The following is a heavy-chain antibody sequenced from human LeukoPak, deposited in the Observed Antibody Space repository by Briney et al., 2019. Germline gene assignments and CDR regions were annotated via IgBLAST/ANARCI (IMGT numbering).Heavy chain of an antibody. CDR1: GYTFTGYY. Sequence: ASVKVSCKASGYTFTGYYMHWVRQAPGQGLEWMGWINPNSGGTNYAQKFQGRVTMTRDTSISTAYMELSRLRSDDTAVYYCARELGTAAAGRTECFDYWGQGTLVTVSS. CDR2: INPNSGGT. D-gene: IGHD6-13*01. J-gene: IGHJ4*02. CDR3: ARELGTAAAGRTECFDY. V-gene: IGHV1-2*02.